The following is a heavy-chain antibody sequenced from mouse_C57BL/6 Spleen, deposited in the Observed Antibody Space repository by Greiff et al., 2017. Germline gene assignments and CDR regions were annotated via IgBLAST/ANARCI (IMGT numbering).Heavy chain of an antibody. V-gene: IGHV1-15*01. Sequence: VKVVESGAELVRPGASVTLSCKASGYTFTDYEMHWVKQTPVHGLEWIGAIDPETGGTAYNQKFKGKAILTADKSSSTAYMELRSLTSEDSAVYYCTIPYYSNQAWFAYWGQGTLVTVSA. CDR1: GYTFTDYE. J-gene: IGHJ3*01. D-gene: IGHD2-5*01. CDR2: IDPETGGT. CDR3: TIPYYSNQAWFAY.